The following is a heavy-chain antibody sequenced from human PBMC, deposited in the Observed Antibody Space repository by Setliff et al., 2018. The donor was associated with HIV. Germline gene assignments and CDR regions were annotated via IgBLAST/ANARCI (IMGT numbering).Heavy chain of an antibody. Sequence: ASVKVSCKPSGYTFATYDINWVRQAAGQGLEWLGWVNPYSGKTQYSQEFQGRVTITRDTSATTAYMELSSLTSEDTAVYYCARDGCSGQRCYLFNWFDPWGQGTLVTVSS. D-gene: IGHD2-15*01. CDR3: ARDGCSGQRCYLFNWFDP. CDR2: VNPYSGKT. J-gene: IGHJ5*02. V-gene: IGHV1-8*03. CDR1: GYTFATYD.